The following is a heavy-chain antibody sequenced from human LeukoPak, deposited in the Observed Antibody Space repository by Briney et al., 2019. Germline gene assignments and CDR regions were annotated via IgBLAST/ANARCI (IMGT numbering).Heavy chain of an antibody. CDR3: ASWEAYSYSSSIWGGGY. CDR2: ISSSSSYI. V-gene: IGHV3-21*01. D-gene: IGHD6-13*01. Sequence: PGGSLRLSCAASGFTFSSYSMNWVRQAPGKGLEWVSSISSSSSYIYYADSVKGRFTISRDNAKNSLYLQMNSLRAEDTAVYYCASWEAYSYSSSIWGGGYWGQGTLVTVSS. CDR1: GFTFSSYS. J-gene: IGHJ4*02.